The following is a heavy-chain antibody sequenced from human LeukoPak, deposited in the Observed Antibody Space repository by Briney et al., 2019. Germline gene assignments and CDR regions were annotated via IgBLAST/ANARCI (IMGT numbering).Heavy chain of an antibody. Sequence: PGGSLRLSCAASGFTFSSYSVNWVRQAPGKGLEWVSSISSSSSYIYYADSVKGRFTISRDNAKNSLYLQMNSLRAEDTAVYYCARDLVVPAAAHYYYYYYMDVWGKGTTVTVSS. D-gene: IGHD2-2*01. CDR1: GFTFSSYS. CDR2: ISSSSSYI. V-gene: IGHV3-21*01. J-gene: IGHJ6*03. CDR3: ARDLVVPAAAHYYYYYYMDV.